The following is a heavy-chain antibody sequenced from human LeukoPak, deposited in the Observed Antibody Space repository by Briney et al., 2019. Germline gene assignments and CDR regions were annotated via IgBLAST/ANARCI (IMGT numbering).Heavy chain of an antibody. Sequence: ASVKVSCKASGGTFSSYAISWVRQAPGQGLEWMGGIIPILGTANYAQKFQGRVTITADESTSTAYMELSSLRSEDTAVYYCARDYEHIVVVPAAIWGQGTLVTVSS. J-gene: IGHJ4*02. D-gene: IGHD2-2*01. CDR1: GGTFSSYA. CDR3: ARDYEHIVVVPAAI. CDR2: IIPILGTA. V-gene: IGHV1-69*13.